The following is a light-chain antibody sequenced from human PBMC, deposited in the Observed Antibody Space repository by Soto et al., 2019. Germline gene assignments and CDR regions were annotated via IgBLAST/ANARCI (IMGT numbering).Light chain of an antibody. CDR2: WAS. CDR1: QSVLYSSNNMNY. CDR3: QQYYSTPRT. V-gene: IGKV4-1*01. Sequence: DIVMTQSPDSLALSLGERATINCKSSQSVLYSSNNMNYLAWYQQKPVQPPKLLIYWASSRVSGVPDRFSGSGSGTDFTLTISSLQAEDVAVYYCQQYYSTPRTFGQGTKLEIK. J-gene: IGKJ2*02.